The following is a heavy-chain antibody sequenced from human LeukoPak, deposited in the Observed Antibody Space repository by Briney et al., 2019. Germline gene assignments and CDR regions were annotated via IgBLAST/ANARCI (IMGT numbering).Heavy chain of an antibody. CDR2: ISYGGSNK. J-gene: IGHJ4*02. CDR3: ARSTPGIAAQFDY. D-gene: IGHD6-13*01. V-gene: IGHV3-30-3*01. Sequence: GRSLRLSCAASGFTFSSYAMHWVRQAPGKGLEWVAVISYGGSNKYYADSVKGRFTISRDNSKNTLYLQMNSLRAEDTAVYYCARSTPGIAAQFDYWGQGTLVTVSS. CDR1: GFTFSSYA.